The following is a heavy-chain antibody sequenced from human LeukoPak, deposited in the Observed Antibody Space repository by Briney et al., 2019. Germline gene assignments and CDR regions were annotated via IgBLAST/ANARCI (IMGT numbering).Heavy chain of an antibody. Sequence: SVKVSCKASGYTFTSYGISWVRQAPGQGLEWMGRIIPILGIANYAQKFQGRVTITADKSTSTAYMELSSLRSEDTAVYYCARGIGTGYSSGWGYWGQGTLVTVSS. V-gene: IGHV1-69*04. CDR3: ARGIGTGYSSGWGY. J-gene: IGHJ4*02. D-gene: IGHD6-19*01. CDR1: GYTFTSYG. CDR2: IIPILGIA.